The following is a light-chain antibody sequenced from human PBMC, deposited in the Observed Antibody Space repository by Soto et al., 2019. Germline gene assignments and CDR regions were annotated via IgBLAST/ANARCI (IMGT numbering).Light chain of an antibody. CDR1: QSVSSSY. V-gene: IGKV3-20*01. Sequence: EIVLTQSPGTLSLSPGERATLSCRASQSVSSSYLAWYQQKPGQAPRLLIYAASSRATGIPDRFSGGGSGTDFTLTISRLEPEDFAVYYCQQYGSSPWTFGQGNKVEIK. CDR2: AAS. J-gene: IGKJ1*01. CDR3: QQYGSSPWT.